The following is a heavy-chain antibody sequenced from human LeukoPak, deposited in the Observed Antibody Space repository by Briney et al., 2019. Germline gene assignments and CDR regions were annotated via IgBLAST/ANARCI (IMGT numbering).Heavy chain of an antibody. D-gene: IGHD5-12*01. CDR2: ISSGGRTI. V-gene: IGHV3-48*03. CDR1: GFTFSSYE. Sequence: GGSLRLSXAASGFTFSSYEMNWVRQAPGKGLEWISYISSGGRTIRYADSVEGRFTISRDNAKKSVFLQMNGLRAEDTAVYFCARVVDTGYDSDYWGLGTLVTVSS. J-gene: IGHJ4*02. CDR3: ARVVDTGYDSDY.